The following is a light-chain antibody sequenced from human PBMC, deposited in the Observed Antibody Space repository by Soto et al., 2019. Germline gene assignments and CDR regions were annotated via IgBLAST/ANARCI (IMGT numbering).Light chain of an antibody. CDR3: CAYAGSGTVV. Sequence: QSGLTQPASVSGSPEQSITISCTGTSNDVGRYNLVSWYQQHPGKAPKVMIYEATKRPSGVSNRFSGSKSGNTASLTISGLQAEDEADYYCCAYAGSGTVVFGGGTKLTVL. J-gene: IGLJ3*02. CDR1: SNDVGRYNL. CDR2: EAT. V-gene: IGLV2-23*01.